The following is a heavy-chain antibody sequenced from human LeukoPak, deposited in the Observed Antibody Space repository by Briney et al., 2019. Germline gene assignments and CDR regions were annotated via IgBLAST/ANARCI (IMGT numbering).Heavy chain of an antibody. J-gene: IGHJ4*02. D-gene: IGHD6-13*01. CDR2: ISYVESNK. CDR1: GFTFSSYA. V-gene: IGHV3-30-3*01. Sequence: GGSLRLSCAASGFTFSSYAMHWVRQAPGQGLDWVAVISYVESNKYYADSVKGRFTISRDNSKNTLYLQMNSLRAEDTAVYYCARDLTSIAAAGRVESFDYWGQGTLVTVS. CDR3: ARDLTSIAAAGRVESFDY.